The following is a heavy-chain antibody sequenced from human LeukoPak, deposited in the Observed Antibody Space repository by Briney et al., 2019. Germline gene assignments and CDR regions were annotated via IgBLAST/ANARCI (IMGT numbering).Heavy chain of an antibody. J-gene: IGHJ5*02. CDR3: AKKASYFSWFDP. CDR2: ISSSSSYI. CDR1: GFTFSSYS. D-gene: IGHD2/OR15-2a*01. V-gene: IGHV3-21*04. Sequence: GGSLRLSCAASGFTFSSYSMNWVRQAPGKGLEWVSSISSSSSYIYYADSVKGRFTISRDNAKNSLYLQMNSLRAEDTAVYYCAKKASYFSWFDPWGQGTLVTVFS.